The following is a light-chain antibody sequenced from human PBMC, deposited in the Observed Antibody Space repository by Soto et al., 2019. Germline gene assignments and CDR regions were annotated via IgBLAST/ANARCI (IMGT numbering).Light chain of an antibody. J-gene: IGKJ1*01. CDR2: HSS. CDR1: QSISTW. Sequence: DVPMTQSPSTLSASIGDRVTITCRASQSISTWLAWYQQKPGQAPKLLITHSSTLQNGVPSRFIGRGSGTEFTLTITSLQPDDFATYYCQRYNFFRTFGQGTKVEV. V-gene: IGKV1-5*03. CDR3: QRYNFFRT.